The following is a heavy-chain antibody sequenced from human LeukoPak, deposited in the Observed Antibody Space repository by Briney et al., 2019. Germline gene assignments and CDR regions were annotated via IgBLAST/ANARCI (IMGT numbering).Heavy chain of an antibody. CDR1: GYTLTELS. J-gene: IGHJ3*02. CDR3: ATDSLRNDAFDI. V-gene: IGHV1-24*01. CDR2: FDPEDGET. Sequence: ASVKVSCKFSGYTLTELSMHWVRQAPGKGLEWMGGFDPEDGETIYAQKFQGRVTMTEDTSTDTAYMELSSLRSEDTAVYYCATDSLRNDAFDIWGQGTMVTVSS. D-gene: IGHD4-17*01.